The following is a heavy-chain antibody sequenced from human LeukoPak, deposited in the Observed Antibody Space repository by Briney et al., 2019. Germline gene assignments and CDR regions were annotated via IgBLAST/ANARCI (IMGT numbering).Heavy chain of an antibody. Sequence: PGGSLRLSCAASGFTFSSYGMHWVRQAPGKGLEWVAFIRYDGSNKYYADSVKGRFTISRDNSKNTLYLQMNSLRAEDTAVYYCAKDVLSYGSGSYNDYWGQGTLVTVSS. CDR1: GFTFSSYG. V-gene: IGHV3-30*02. CDR3: AKDVLSYGSGSYNDY. CDR2: IRYDGSNK. J-gene: IGHJ4*02. D-gene: IGHD3-10*01.